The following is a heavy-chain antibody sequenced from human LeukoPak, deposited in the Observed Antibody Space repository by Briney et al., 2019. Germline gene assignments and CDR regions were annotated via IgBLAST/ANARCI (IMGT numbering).Heavy chain of an antibody. Sequence: GGSLRLSCATSGFTFSSYSMNWVRQAPGKGLEWVSYIDTSGSPIYYADSVKGRFTISRDNAKNSLYLQMNSLRADDTAVYYCARGPPLFDPWGQGALVTVSS. CDR2: IDTSGSPI. CDR3: ARGPPLFDP. V-gene: IGHV3-48*01. J-gene: IGHJ5*02. CDR1: GFTFSSYS.